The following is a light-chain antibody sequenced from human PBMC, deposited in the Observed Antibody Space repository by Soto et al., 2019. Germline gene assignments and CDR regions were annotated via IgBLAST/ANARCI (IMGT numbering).Light chain of an antibody. CDR1: SSDIGGYQY. CDR3: SSYAVSSIRL. J-gene: IGLJ3*02. CDR2: AVT. Sequence: QSALTRPPSASGSPGQSVTISCTGTSSDIGGYQYVSWYQQHPGKAPKLLIYAVTKRPSGVPDRFSGSKSGNTASLTVSGLQAEDEADYYCSSYAVSSIRLFGGGTKLTVL. V-gene: IGLV2-8*01.